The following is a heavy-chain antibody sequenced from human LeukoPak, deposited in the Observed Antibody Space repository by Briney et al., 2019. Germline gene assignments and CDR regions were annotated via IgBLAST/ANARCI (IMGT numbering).Heavy chain of an antibody. CDR1: GFTFSDYY. V-gene: IGHV3-11*01. Sequence: GGSLRLSCAASGFTFSDYYMSWIRQARGKGLEWVSYISSSGSTIYYADSVKGRFTISRDNAKNSLYLQMNSLRAEDTAVYYCARDRYSGYDSHWGQGTLVTVSS. J-gene: IGHJ4*02. CDR3: ARDRYSGYDSH. CDR2: ISSSGSTI. D-gene: IGHD5-12*01.